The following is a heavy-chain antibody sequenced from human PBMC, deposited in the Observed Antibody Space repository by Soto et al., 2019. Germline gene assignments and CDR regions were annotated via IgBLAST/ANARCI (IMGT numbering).Heavy chain of an antibody. CDR1: GDSISSYN. J-gene: IGHJ4*01. CDR2: FRSGGGT. D-gene: IGHD6-19*01. Sequence: SETLSLTCTVSGDSISSYNLAWIRQPPGKGLEWIGYFRSGGGTSYNPSLKSRVTITLETSNSQFSLKLRSVTAADTAVYYCVRHDGFSSGWIFDYWGHGTLVSVSS. V-gene: IGHV4-59*08. CDR3: VRHDGFSSGWIFDY.